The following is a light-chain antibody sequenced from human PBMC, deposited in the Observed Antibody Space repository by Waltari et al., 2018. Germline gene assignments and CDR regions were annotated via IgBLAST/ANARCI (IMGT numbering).Light chain of an antibody. CDR3: QQYDSSRT. CDR1: QSISTW. J-gene: IGKJ1*01. CDR2: KAS. Sequence: DIQMTQSPSTLSASVGDRVTITCRGSQSISTWLAWYQQKPGKAPKLLIYKASSLESGVPTRFSGSGSGTEFTLTISSLQPDDFATYYCQQYDSSRTFGQGTKVEIK. V-gene: IGKV1-5*03.